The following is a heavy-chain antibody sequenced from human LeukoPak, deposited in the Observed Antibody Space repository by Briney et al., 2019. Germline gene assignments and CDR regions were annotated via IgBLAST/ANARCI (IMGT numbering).Heavy chain of an antibody. V-gene: IGHV3-30*18. CDR2: ISYDGSNK. D-gene: IGHD5-18*01. J-gene: IGHJ4*02. Sequence: GGSLRLSCAPSGLTFSNYGIHWVRQAPGKGLEWVAVISYDGSNKYYADSVKGRCTISRDKSKNTVYLQMNSLRAEDTAVYYCAKEAGYSYGFDYWGQGTLVTVSS. CDR3: AKEAGYSYGFDY. CDR1: GLTFSNYG.